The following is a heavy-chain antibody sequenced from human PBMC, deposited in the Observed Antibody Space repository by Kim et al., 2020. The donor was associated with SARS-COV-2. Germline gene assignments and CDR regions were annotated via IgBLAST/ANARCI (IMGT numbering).Heavy chain of an antibody. CDR2: TYYRSKWYN. D-gene: IGHD6-13*01. V-gene: IGHV6-1*01. J-gene: IGHJ6*02. CDR3: ARDSYSSSWYFPYGMDV. CDR1: GYSVSSNSAA. Sequence: SQTLALTCAISGYSVSSNSAAWNWIRQSPSRGLEWLGRTYYRSKWYNDYAVSVKSRITINPDTSKNQFSLQLNSVTPEDTAVYYCARDSYSSSWYFPYGMDVWGQGTTVTVSS.